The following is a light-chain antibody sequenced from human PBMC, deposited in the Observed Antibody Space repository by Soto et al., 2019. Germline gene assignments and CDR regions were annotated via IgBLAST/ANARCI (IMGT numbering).Light chain of an antibody. CDR1: QSVISSY. CDR2: GAS. CDR3: QQYGSSPT. Sequence: EIVLTQSRGTLSLSPGERATRACRASQSVISSYLAWYQQKPGQAPRLLIYGASSRATGIPDRFSGSGSGTDFTLTISRLEPEDFAVYYCQQYGSSPTFGQGTKVEIK. V-gene: IGKV3-20*01. J-gene: IGKJ1*01.